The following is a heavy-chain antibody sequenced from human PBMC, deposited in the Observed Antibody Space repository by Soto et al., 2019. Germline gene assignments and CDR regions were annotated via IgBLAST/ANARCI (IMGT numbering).Heavy chain of an antibody. Sequence: SVKVSCKASGDTFSGYPINWVRQAPGEGLEWMGRIIPVFGTTNDAQRFEGGVTFTADESTNTAYMELRGLLSEDTAVYYCARENGVAVATILYYFDYWGPGTLVTVSS. CDR1: GDTFSGYP. D-gene: IGHD5-12*01. V-gene: IGHV1-69*13. CDR2: IIPVFGTT. J-gene: IGHJ4*02. CDR3: ARENGVAVATILYYFDY.